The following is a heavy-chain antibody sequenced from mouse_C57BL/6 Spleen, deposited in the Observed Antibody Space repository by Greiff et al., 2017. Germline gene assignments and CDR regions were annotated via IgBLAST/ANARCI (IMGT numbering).Heavy chain of an antibody. Sequence: VQLQQPGAELVKPGASVKVSCKASGYTFTSYWMHWVKQRPGQGLEWIGRIHPSDSDTNYNQKFKGKATLTVDKSSSTAYMQISSLTSEDSAVYVCAIEGAYYGYDGYAMDCWGQGASVTVSS. CDR2: IHPSDSDT. CDR1: GYTFTSYW. V-gene: IGHV1-74*01. J-gene: IGHJ4*01. CDR3: AIEGAYYGYDGYAMDC. D-gene: IGHD2-9*01.